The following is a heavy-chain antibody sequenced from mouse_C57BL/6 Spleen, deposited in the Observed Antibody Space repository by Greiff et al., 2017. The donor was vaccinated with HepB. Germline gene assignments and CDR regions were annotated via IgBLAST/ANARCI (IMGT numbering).Heavy chain of an antibody. V-gene: IGHV1-19*01. Sequence: EVQLQQSGPVLVKPGASVKMSCKASGYTFTDYYMNWVKQSHGKSLEWIGVINPYNGGTSYNQKFKGKATLTVDKSSSTAYMELNSLTSEDSAVYYCARFGYYSNYYWYFDVWGTGTTVTVSS. J-gene: IGHJ1*03. CDR3: ARFGYYSNYYWYFDV. CDR2: INPYNGGT. CDR1: GYTFTDYY. D-gene: IGHD2-5*01.